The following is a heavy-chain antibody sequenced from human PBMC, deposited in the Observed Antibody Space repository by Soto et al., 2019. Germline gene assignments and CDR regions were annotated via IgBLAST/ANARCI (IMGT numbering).Heavy chain of an antibody. CDR2: IYYSGST. D-gene: IGHD3-16*02. CDR1: GGSISSGGDY. Sequence: QVQLQESGPGLVKPSQTLSLTCTVSGGSISSGGDYWSWIRQHPGKGLEWIGYIYYSGSTYYNPALKGRVSISVDTSKNQFSLKLSSVTAADTAVYYCARDYRASYPAYYYYGMDVWGQGTTVTVSS. CDR3: ARDYRASYPAYYYYGMDV. V-gene: IGHV4-31*03. J-gene: IGHJ6*02.